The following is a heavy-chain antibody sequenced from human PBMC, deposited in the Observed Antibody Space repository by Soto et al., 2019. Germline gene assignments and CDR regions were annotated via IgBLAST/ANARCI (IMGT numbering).Heavy chain of an antibody. D-gene: IGHD5-12*01. CDR3: ARVVGRRKPNIVATSPLDY. J-gene: IGHJ4*02. V-gene: IGHV4-34*01. CDR1: WGTFIGFD. Sequence: NLPLPYAVLWGTFIGFDWSWIRQPPGKGLEWIGEINHSGSTNYNPSLKSRVTISVDTSKNQFSLKLSSVTAADTAVYYCARVVGRRKPNIVATSPLDYWGQGTLVTVSS. CDR2: INHSGST.